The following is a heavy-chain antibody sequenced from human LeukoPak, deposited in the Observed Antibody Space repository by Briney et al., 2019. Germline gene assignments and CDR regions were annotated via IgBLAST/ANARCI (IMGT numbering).Heavy chain of an antibody. Sequence: GGSLRLSCATSGFTLSNFWMNWVRQAPGKGLEWVANIEDDGNKKNYVDSVKGRFTISRDDVKNSIYLQMNSLRAGDTAVYYCARGRGIALWGQGTLVTVSS. V-gene: IGHV3-7*01. J-gene: IGHJ4*02. CDR2: IEDDGNKK. D-gene: IGHD6-13*01. CDR1: GFTLSNFW. CDR3: ARGRGIAL.